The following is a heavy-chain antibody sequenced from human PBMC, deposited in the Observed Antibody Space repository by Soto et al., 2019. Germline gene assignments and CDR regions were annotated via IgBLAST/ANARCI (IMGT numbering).Heavy chain of an antibody. D-gene: IGHD2-2*01. CDR3: ARGVVVPAATGKTWFDP. V-gene: IGHV1-18*01. CDR2: VSVYNGNT. J-gene: IGHJ5*02. CDR1: GYTFTSSG. Sequence: ASVKVSCKASGYTFTSSGISWVRQAPGQGLEWMGWVSVYNGNTNYAQNFQGRVSMTTDTSTSTVYMELRNLRSDDTAVYYCARGVVVPAATGKTWFDPWGQGTLVTVSS.